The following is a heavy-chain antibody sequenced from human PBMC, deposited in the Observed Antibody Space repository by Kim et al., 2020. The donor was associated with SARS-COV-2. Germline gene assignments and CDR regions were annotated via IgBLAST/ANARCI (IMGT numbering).Heavy chain of an antibody. J-gene: IGHJ4*02. Sequence: SETLSLTCTVSGGSISSYYWSWIRQPPGKGLEWIGYIYYSGSTNYNPSLKSRVTISVDTSKNQFSLKLSSVTAADTAVYYCARDRYSYGYFDYWGQGTLV. CDR2: IYYSGST. D-gene: IGHD5-18*01. CDR3: ARDRYSYGYFDY. CDR1: GGSISSYY. V-gene: IGHV4-59*13.